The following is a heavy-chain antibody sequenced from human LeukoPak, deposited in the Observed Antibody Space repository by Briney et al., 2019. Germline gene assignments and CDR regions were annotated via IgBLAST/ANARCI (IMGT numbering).Heavy chain of an antibody. CDR2: ISDSGGRT. Sequence: QPGGSLRLSCAASGFTFSRYGMNWVRQAPGKGPEWLSSISDSGGRTYYTDSVKGRFTISRDNSRNMVYLQMDSLRVEDTAVYYCAKRVDYSSPGGYFDHWGQGTQVTVSS. J-gene: IGHJ4*02. D-gene: IGHD4-11*01. V-gene: IGHV3-23*01. CDR1: GFTFSRYG. CDR3: AKRVDYSSPGGYFDH.